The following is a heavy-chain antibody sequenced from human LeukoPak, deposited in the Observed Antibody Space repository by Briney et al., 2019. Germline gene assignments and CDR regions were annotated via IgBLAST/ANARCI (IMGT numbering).Heavy chain of an antibody. CDR1: GGSISSYS. CDR3: ARSRDGYNSVDY. D-gene: IGHD5-24*01. CDR2: VYISGST. Sequence: SETLSLTCTFSGGSISSYSWSWIRQPAGKGLEWVGRVYISGSTNYNPSLKSRVTMSVDTSKNQFSLKLSSVTAADTAVYYCARSRDGYNSVDYWGQGTLVTVSS. V-gene: IGHV4-4*07. J-gene: IGHJ4*02.